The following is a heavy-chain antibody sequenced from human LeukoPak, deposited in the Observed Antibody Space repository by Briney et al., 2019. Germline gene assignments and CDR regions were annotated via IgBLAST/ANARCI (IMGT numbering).Heavy chain of an antibody. CDR1: GYTFTSYY. V-gene: IGHV1-46*01. D-gene: IGHD1-20*01. CDR2: INPSGGST. CDR3: ARERALYNWKLVGIFDY. J-gene: IGHJ4*02. Sequence: ASVKVSCKASGYTFTSYYIHWVRQAPGQGLQWMGIINPSGGSTTYAQKFQGRVTITADDSASTAYMELSSLRSEDTAVYYCARERALYNWKLVGIFDYWGQGTLVTVSS.